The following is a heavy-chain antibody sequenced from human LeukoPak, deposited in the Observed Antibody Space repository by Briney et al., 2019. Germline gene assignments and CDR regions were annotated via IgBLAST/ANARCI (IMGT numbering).Heavy chain of an antibody. Sequence: GASVKVSCKASGYTFTVYYMHWVRQAPGQGLEWMGWINPNSGGTNYAQKFQGRVTMTRDTSISTAYMELSGLRSDDTAVYYCARERGGVGWFDPWGQRTLVTVSS. CDR1: GYTFTVYY. V-gene: IGHV1-2*02. J-gene: IGHJ5*02. CDR3: ARERGGVGWFDP. D-gene: IGHD3-10*01. CDR2: INPNSGGT.